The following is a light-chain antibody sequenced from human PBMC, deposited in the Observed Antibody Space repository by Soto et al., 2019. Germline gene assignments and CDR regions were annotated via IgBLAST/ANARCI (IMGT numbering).Light chain of an antibody. Sequence: DIQMTQSPSSLSASVGDRVTITCQASQDISNYLNWYQQKPGKAPKLLIYDASNLETGVPSRFSGSGSGTDFTFTISSLQPVDIATYYCQQYDNPPHTFGGGTKVDI. CDR1: QDISNY. V-gene: IGKV1-33*01. CDR3: QQYDNPPHT. J-gene: IGKJ4*01. CDR2: DAS.